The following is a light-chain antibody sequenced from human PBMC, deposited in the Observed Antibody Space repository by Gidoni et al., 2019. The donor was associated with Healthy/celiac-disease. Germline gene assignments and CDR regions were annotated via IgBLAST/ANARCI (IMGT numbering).Light chain of an antibody. CDR2: GAS. J-gene: IGKJ1*01. CDR1: QSVNSN. V-gene: IGKV3-15*01. CDR3: QQYNNWPPT. Sequence: EIVMTQSPATLSVSPGDRATLSCRASQSVNSNLAWYQQKPGQAPRLLIYGASTRATGIPARFSGSGSGTEFTLTISSLQSEDFAVYYCQQYNNWPPTFGQGTKVEIK.